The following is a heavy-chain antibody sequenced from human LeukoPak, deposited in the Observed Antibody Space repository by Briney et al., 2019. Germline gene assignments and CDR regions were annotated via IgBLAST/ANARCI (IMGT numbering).Heavy chain of an antibody. CDR2: IYYSGST. Sequence: SETLSLTCTVSGGSISSYYWSWIRQPPGKGPEWIGYIYYSGSTNYNPSLKSRVTISVDTSKNQFSLKLSSVTAADTAVYYCARAEFMYGELGLFDYWGQGTLVTVSS. D-gene: IGHD3-10*02. CDR3: ARAEFMYGELGLFDY. CDR1: GGSISSYY. V-gene: IGHV4-59*01. J-gene: IGHJ4*02.